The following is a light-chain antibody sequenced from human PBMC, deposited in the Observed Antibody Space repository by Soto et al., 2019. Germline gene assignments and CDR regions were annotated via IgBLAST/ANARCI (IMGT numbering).Light chain of an antibody. CDR3: QQYGNSPT. CDR1: QSVPSSS. CDR2: GTS. Sequence: ELVLRQSPGTLPLSPGERATVSCRASQSVPSSSLAWYQQKPGQGPSLLIYGTSRRATGIPDRFSGSGSGTDFTLTISRVEPEDSAVYFCQQYGNSPTFGQGTQVQIK. J-gene: IGKJ2*01. V-gene: IGKV3-20*01.